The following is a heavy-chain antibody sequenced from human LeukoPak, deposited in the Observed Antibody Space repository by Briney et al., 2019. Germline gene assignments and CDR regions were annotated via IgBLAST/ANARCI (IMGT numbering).Heavy chain of an antibody. Sequence: SETLSLTCTVSGGSISSSSYYWGWIRQPPGKNLEWIGSAYYSVSTSYNPSLESRVTISVDTSRNQFSLKLSSVTAADTAVYYCARAEDSGGLDYWGQGTLVTVSS. J-gene: IGHJ4*02. D-gene: IGHD3-10*01. CDR3: ARAEDSGGLDY. CDR1: GGSISSSSYY. CDR2: AYYSVST. V-gene: IGHV4-39*07.